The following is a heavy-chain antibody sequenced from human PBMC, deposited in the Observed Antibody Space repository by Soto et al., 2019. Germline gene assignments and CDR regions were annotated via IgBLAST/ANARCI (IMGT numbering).Heavy chain of an antibody. CDR2: INHSGST. D-gene: IGHD6-19*01. Sequence: ETLSLTCAVYGGSFSGYYWSWIRQPPGKGLEWIGEINHSGSTNYNPSLKSRVTISVDTSKNQFSLKLSSVTAADTAVYYFARHLSVSLSGWYSPYYGMDVWDQGTTVTVSS. V-gene: IGHV4-34*01. J-gene: IGHJ6*02. CDR3: ARHLSVSLSGWYSPYYGMDV. CDR1: GGSFSGYY.